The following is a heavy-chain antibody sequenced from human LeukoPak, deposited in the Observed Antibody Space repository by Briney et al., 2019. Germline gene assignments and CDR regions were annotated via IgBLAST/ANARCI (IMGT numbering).Heavy chain of an antibody. J-gene: IGHJ4*02. CDR2: INPNSGGT. Sequence: ASVTVSCKASGYTFTAYYMHWVRQAPGQGLEWMAWINPNSGGTNYAQRFQGRVTMTTDTSISTAYMELSRLTSDDTAVYYCARGEVLLGLDYWGQGTLVTVSS. CDR3: ARGEVLLGLDY. CDR1: GYTFTAYY. V-gene: IGHV1-2*02. D-gene: IGHD1-26*01.